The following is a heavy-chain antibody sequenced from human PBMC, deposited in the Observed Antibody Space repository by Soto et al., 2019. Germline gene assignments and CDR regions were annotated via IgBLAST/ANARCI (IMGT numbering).Heavy chain of an antibody. J-gene: IGHJ4*02. CDR3: ARGGRLEWPLDY. V-gene: IGHV1-69*01. CDR1: GGTFRSYA. D-gene: IGHD3-3*01. CDR2: IIPIFGTA. Sequence: QVQLVQSGAEVKKPGSSVKVSCKASGGTFRSYAISWVRQAPGQGLEWMGGIIPIFGTANYEQKFQGRVTITADESTSTAYMELSSLRSEDTAVHYCARGGRLEWPLDYWGQGTLVTVSS.